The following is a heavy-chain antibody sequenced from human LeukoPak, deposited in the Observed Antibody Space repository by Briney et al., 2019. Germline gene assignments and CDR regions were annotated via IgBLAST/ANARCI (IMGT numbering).Heavy chain of an antibody. D-gene: IGHD6-13*01. CDR1: GYTFTSYG. CDR2: IIPIFGTA. Sequence: GASVKVSCKASGYTFTSYGISWVRQAPGRGLEWMGGIIPIFGTANYAQKFQGRVTITADKSTSTAYMELSSLRSEDTAVYYCARGLAQQLVSGWFDPWGQGTLVTVSS. V-gene: IGHV1-69*06. CDR3: ARGLAQQLVSGWFDP. J-gene: IGHJ5*02.